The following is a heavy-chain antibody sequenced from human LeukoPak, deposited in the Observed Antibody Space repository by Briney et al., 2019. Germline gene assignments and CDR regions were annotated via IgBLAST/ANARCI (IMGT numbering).Heavy chain of an antibody. CDR3: ARDMGYCDY. CDR1: GGSISSYY. Sequence: ETLSLTCTVSGGSISSYYWGWIRQPPGKGLEWVSSISSSSSYIYYADSVKGRFTISRDNAKNSLYLQMNSLRAEDTAVYYCARDMGYCDYWGQGTLVTVSS. J-gene: IGHJ4*02. V-gene: IGHV3-21*01. CDR2: ISSSSSYI. D-gene: IGHD2-21*01.